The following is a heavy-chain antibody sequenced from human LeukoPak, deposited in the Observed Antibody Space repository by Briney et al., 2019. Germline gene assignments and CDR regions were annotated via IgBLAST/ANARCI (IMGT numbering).Heavy chain of an antibody. CDR3: AREVGATRRLN. V-gene: IGHV3-7*01. D-gene: IGHD1-26*01. Sequence: GGSLRLSCAASGFSFSNYWMSWVRQAPGKGLEWVANVKQDGSEQYYVDSVKGRFTISRDNSKNTLYLQMNSLRAEDTAVYYCAREVGATRRLNWGQGTLVTVSS. CDR1: GFSFSNYW. CDR2: VKQDGSEQ. J-gene: IGHJ4*02.